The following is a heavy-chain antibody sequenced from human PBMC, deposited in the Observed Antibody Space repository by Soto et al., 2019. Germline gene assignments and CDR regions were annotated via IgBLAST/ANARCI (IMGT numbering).Heavy chain of an antibody. V-gene: IGHV1-46*01. CDR3: ARGISTTRYYYYYGMDV. Sequence: ASVKVSCKASGYTLTSYYLHWLRQAPGQGPEWMGIINPSGGITNDAQKFQDRVTMTSDTSTSTVYMELSSLRSEDTAVYYCARGISTTRYYYYYGMDVWGQGTTVTVSS. CDR1: GYTLTSYY. D-gene: IGHD2-2*01. J-gene: IGHJ6*02. CDR2: INPSGGIT.